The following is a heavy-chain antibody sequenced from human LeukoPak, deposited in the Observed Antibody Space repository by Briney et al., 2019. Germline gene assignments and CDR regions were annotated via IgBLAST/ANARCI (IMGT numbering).Heavy chain of an antibody. V-gene: IGHV4-31*03. CDR2: IYYSGST. Sequence: SQTLSLTCTVSGGSISSGGYYWSWIRQHPGKGLEWIGYIYYSGSTYCNPSLKSRVTISVDTPKNQFSLKLSSVTAADTAVYYCARDEVFLEWPILDYWGQGTLVTVSS. CDR3: ARDEVFLEWPILDY. CDR1: GGSISSGGYY. J-gene: IGHJ4*02. D-gene: IGHD3-3*01.